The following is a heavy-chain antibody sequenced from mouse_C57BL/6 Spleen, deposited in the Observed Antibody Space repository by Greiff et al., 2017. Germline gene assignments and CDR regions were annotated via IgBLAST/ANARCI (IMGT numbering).Heavy chain of an antibody. CDR1: GFTFSSYA. V-gene: IGHV5-4*03. J-gene: IGHJ3*01. CDR2: ISDGGSYT. CDR3: ALDSSGYPSWFAY. Sequence: DVMLVESGGGLVKPGGSLKLSCAASGFTFSSYAMSWVRQTPEKRLEWVATISDGGSYTYYPDNVKGRFSISRDNATNNLYLQMSHLKSDDTAVYYCALDSSGYPSWFAYWGQGTLVTVSA. D-gene: IGHD3-2*02.